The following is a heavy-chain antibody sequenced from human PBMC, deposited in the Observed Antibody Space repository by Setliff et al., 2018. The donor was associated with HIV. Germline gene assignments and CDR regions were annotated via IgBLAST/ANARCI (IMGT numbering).Heavy chain of an antibody. CDR1: RGFISGRSYY. CDR3: ARRGGPVTGGYDWLDH. Sequence: PSETLSLTCTVSRGFISGRSYYWGWIRQPPGKGLEWIGNIYYSGNTYYNPSHKSRVTISIDTSKNQFPLKLSSVTAADTAVYYCARRGGPVTGGYDWLDHWGQGTLVTVSS. D-gene: IGHD5-12*01. J-gene: IGHJ5*02. V-gene: IGHV4-39*06. CDR2: IYYSGNT.